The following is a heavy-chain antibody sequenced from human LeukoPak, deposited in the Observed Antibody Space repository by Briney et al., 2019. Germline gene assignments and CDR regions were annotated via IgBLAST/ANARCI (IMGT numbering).Heavy chain of an antibody. V-gene: IGHV4-39*01. CDR2: ISYSGST. CDR3: ARRSSSSGYYYYMDV. D-gene: IGHD6-6*01. Sequence: PSETLSLTCTVSGGSINSNNYFWGWSRQPPGKGLEWIGSISYSGSTYYNPSVQSRVTISEDTSRNQFFLKLTSLTAADTAVFYCARRSSSSGYYYYMDVWGKGTTVTVSS. J-gene: IGHJ6*03. CDR1: GGSINSNNYF.